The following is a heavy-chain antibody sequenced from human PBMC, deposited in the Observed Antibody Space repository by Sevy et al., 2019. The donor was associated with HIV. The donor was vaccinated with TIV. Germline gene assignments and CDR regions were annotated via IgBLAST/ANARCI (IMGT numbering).Heavy chain of an antibody. CDR2: IIPILGIA. Sequence: ASVKVSCKASGGTFSSYAISWVRQAPGQGLEWMGGIIPILGIANYAQKFQGRVTITADKSTSTAYMELSSLGSEDTAVYYCARDQNSSGWSPNWYFDLWGRGTLVTVSS. V-gene: IGHV1-69*10. J-gene: IGHJ2*01. D-gene: IGHD6-19*01. CDR1: GGTFSSYA. CDR3: ARDQNSSGWSPNWYFDL.